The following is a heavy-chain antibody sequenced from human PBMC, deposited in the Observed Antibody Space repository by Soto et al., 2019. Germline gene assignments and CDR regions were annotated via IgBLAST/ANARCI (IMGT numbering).Heavy chain of an antibody. CDR3: ARTRETSGGSAFDI. CDR2: INPNSCGT. CDR1: GYTFTGYY. J-gene: IGHJ3*02. V-gene: IGHV1-2*04. D-gene: IGHD2-15*01. Sequence: QVQLVQSGAEVKKPGASVKVSCKAPGYTFTGYYMHWVRQAPGQGLEWMGWINPNSCGTNYAQKFQGWVTMTRDTSISRAYTELSRLRSDDTAVYYCARTRETSGGSAFDIWGQGTMVTVSS.